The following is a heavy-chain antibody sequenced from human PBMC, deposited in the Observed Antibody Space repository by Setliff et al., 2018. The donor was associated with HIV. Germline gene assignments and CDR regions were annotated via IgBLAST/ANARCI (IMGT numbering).Heavy chain of an antibody. D-gene: IGHD3-22*01. CDR2: ISAYNGNT. J-gene: IGHJ4*02. CDR1: GGTLNNYG. V-gene: IGHV1-18*01. Sequence: ASVKVSCKASGGTLNNYGISWVRQASGQGLEWMGWISAYNGNTNYAQKFQGWVTMTRDTSISTAYMELSRLRSDDTAVYYCARGRQSHYYDSSGYYLYYFDYWGQGTLVTVSS. CDR3: ARGRQSHYYDSSGYYLYYFDY.